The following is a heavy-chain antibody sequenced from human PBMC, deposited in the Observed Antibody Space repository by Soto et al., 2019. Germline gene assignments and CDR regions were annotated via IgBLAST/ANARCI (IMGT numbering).Heavy chain of an antibody. CDR1: GHTLTELS. Sequence: GASVKVSCKVSGHTLTELSMHWVRQAPGKGLEWMGGFDPEDGETIYAQKFQGRVTMTEDTSTDTAYMELSSLRSEDTAVYYCATDLLYYYGSGSYPGPWGQGTLVTVSS. D-gene: IGHD3-10*01. CDR2: FDPEDGET. V-gene: IGHV1-24*01. CDR3: ATDLLYYYGSGSYPGP. J-gene: IGHJ5*02.